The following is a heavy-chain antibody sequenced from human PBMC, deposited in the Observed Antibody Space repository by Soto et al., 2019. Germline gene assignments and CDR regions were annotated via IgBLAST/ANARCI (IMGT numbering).Heavy chain of an antibody. CDR3: ARAPPDIVVAASPLMDV. CDR1: GGTFSSYT. D-gene: IGHD2-2*01. V-gene: IGHV1-69*02. CDR2: IIPILGIA. J-gene: IGHJ6*02. Sequence: SVKVSCKASGGTFSSYTISWVRQAPGQGLEWMGRIIPILGIANYAQKFQGRVTITADKSTSTAYMELSSLRSEDTAVYYCARAPPDIVVAASPLMDVWGQGTTVTVSS.